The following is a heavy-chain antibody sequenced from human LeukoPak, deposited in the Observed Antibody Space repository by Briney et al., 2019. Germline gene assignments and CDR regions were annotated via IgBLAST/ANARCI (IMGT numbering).Heavy chain of an antibody. J-gene: IGHJ4*02. CDR2: IIPIFGTA. D-gene: IGHD2-2*01. V-gene: IGHV1-69*06. CDR3: ARRPYCSSTSCYFDY. CDR1: GGTFSSYA. Sequence: SVTVSCKASGGTFSSYAISWVRQAPGQGLEWMGGIIPIFGTANYAQKFQGRVTITADKSTSTAYMELSSLRSEDTAVYYCARRPYCSSTSCYFDYWGQGTLVTVSS.